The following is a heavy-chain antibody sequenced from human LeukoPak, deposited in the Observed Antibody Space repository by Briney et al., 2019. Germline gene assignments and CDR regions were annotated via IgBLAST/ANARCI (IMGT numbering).Heavy chain of an antibody. Sequence: PGGSLRLSCAASGFTVRTSWMHWGRQAPGEGLVWVSRINSDGNDRDYADSVKGRFTISRDNAKNTLYLQMNSLRAEDTAVYYCARADFWSGYTHQWGVGNYYYYYYMDVWGKGTTVTVSS. CDR3: ARADFWSGYTHQWGVGNYYYYYYMDV. D-gene: IGHD3-3*01. CDR2: INSDGNDR. J-gene: IGHJ6*03. V-gene: IGHV3-74*01. CDR1: GFTVRTSW.